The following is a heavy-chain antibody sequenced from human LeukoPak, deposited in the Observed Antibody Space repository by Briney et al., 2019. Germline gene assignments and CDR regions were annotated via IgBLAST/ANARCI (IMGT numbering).Heavy chain of an antibody. CDR2: INRDGSGK. CDR1: GLTFINYW. Sequence: GGSLRLSCAGSGLTFINYWMTWVRQVPGKGLEWVANINRDGSGKYYLPSVRGRFTISKDHAKDSLYLQMDSLRPEDTAIYYCARVEYSGNGNLYWGQGTLVTVSS. CDR3: ARVEYSGNGNLY. D-gene: IGHD1-26*01. J-gene: IGHJ4*02. V-gene: IGHV3-7*03.